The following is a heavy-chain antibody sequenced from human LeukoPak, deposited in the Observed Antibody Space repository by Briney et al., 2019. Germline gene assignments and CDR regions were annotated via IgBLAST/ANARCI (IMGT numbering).Heavy chain of an antibody. CDR3: ARAIYGDSNYYYYYYMDV. CDR1: GSSISSYY. D-gene: IGHD4-17*01. Sequence: SETLSLTCTVSGSSISSYYWNWIRQPAGKGLEWIGRIYTSGSTNYNPSLKSRVTMSVDTSKNQFSLKLNSVTAADTAVYYCARAIYGDSNYYYYYYMDVWGKGTTVTISS. CDR2: IYTSGST. J-gene: IGHJ6*03. V-gene: IGHV4-4*07.